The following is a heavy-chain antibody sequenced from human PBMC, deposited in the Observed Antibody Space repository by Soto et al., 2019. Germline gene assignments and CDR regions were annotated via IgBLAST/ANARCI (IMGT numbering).Heavy chain of an antibody. CDR1: GFTFSSYG. D-gene: IGHD1-26*01. CDR2: IKQDGSEK. V-gene: IGHV3-7*01. Sequence: PGGSLRLSCAASGFTFSSYGMHWVRQAPGKGLEWVANIKQDGSEKNYKDSVKGRLTISRDNAKNSLSLQMNSLRAEDTAVYYCARRATTSAGYFDLWGRGTLVTVS. J-gene: IGHJ2*01. CDR3: ARRATTSAGYFDL.